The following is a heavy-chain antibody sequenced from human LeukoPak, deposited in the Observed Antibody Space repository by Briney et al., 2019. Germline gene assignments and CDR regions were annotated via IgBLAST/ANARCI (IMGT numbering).Heavy chain of an antibody. D-gene: IGHD1-26*01. CDR1: GFTFSNYA. J-gene: IGHJ4*02. CDR3: ARKVGVTSSFYY. CDR2: ILYDESDK. Sequence: GGSLRLSCAASGFTFSNYAMHWVRQAPGKGLEWVAVILYDESDKYYADSVKGRFTISRDNSKNTLYLQMNSLRAEDTAVYYCARKVGVTSSFYYWGQGTLVTVSS. V-gene: IGHV3-30*04.